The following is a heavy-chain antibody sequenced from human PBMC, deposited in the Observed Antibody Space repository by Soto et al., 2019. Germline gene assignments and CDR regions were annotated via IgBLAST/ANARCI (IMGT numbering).Heavy chain of an antibody. J-gene: IGHJ1*01. D-gene: IGHD2-15*01. CDR2: IKSKTDGGTT. CDR3: TTAPFSTFNIVVVVAAIENEYFQH. Sequence: PGGSLRLSCAASGFTFSNAWMSRVRQAPGKGLEWVGRIKSKTDGGTTDYAAPVKGRFTISRDDSKNTLYLQMNSLKTEDTAVYYCTTAPFSTFNIVVVVAAIENEYFQHWGQGTLVTVSS. V-gene: IGHV3-15*01. CDR1: GFTFSNAW.